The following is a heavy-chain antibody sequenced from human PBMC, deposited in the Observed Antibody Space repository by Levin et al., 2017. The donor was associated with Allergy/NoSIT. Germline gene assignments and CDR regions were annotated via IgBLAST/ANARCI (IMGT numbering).Heavy chain of an antibody. Sequence: ASVKVSCKASGYTFTSYGISWVRQAPGQGLEWMGWISAYNGNTNYAQKLQGRVTMTTDTSTSTAYMELRSLRSDDTAVYYCARGYGSGSYWGSYYYYGMDVWGHGTTVTVSS. CDR2: ISAYNGNT. CDR1: GYTFTSYG. CDR3: ARGYGSGSYWGSYYYYGMDV. V-gene: IGHV1-18*01. D-gene: IGHD3-10*01. J-gene: IGHJ6*02.